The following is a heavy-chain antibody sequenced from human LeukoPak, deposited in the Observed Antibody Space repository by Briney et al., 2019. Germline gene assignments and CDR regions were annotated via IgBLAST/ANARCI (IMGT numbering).Heavy chain of an antibody. CDR1: GFPFISYG. CDR2: ILYDGSNK. V-gene: IGHV3-33*01. CDR3: AIIAVAGITTSPKWVSPAFDI. J-gene: IGHJ3*02. Sequence: PGRALRLSCAASGFPFISYGMDWVRQAPGKGREGVAVILYDGSNKYYADSVKGRFTISRNNSKNTQYLQMNSLRAEDTAVYYCAIIAVAGITTSPKWVSPAFDIWGQGTMVTVPS. D-gene: IGHD6-19*01.